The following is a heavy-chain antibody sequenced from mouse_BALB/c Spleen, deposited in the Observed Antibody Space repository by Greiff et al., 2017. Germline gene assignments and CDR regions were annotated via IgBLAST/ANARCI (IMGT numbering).Heavy chain of an antibody. CDR2: ISSGGSYT. CDR1: GFTFSSYG. J-gene: IGHJ3*01. Sequence: DVKLVESGGDLVKPGGSLKLSCAASGFTFSSYGMSWVRQTPDKRLEWVATISSGGSYTYYPDSVKGRFTISRDNAKNTLYLQMSSLKSEDTAMYYCAKQTTATAWFAYWGQGTLVTVSA. D-gene: IGHD1-2*01. V-gene: IGHV5-6*02. CDR3: AKQTTATAWFAY.